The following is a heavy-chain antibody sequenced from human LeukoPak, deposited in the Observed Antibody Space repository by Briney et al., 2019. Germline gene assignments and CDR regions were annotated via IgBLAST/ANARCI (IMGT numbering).Heavy chain of an antibody. V-gene: IGHV1-69*02. CDR2: IIPILGIA. D-gene: IGHD3-10*01. Sequence: SVKVSCKASGGTFSSYTIRWVRQAPGQGLEWMGRIIPILGIANYAQKFQGRVTITADKSTSTAYMELSSLRSEDTAVYYCARVPLRITMVRGVTTPFQHSYFDYWGQGTLVTVSS. CDR3: ARVPLRITMVRGVTTPFQHSYFDY. CDR1: GGTFSSYT. J-gene: IGHJ4*02.